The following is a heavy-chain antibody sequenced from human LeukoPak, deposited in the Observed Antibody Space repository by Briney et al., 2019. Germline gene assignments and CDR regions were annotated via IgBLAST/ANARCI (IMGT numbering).Heavy chain of an antibody. CDR1: NYTFASYG. CDR3: VRAWPPNAVDRGMSYSYFNALDV. CDR2: ISPYDGNT. D-gene: IGHD1-1*01. J-gene: IGHJ6*02. Sequence: ASVKVSCKASNYTFASYGLSWVRQAPGQGLQWVGWISPYDGNTDYAQRSQARVTMSIDKATRTVYMDLKRLRLDDTAVYYCVRAWPPNAVDRGMSYSYFNALDVWGQGTTVIVSS. V-gene: IGHV1-18*01.